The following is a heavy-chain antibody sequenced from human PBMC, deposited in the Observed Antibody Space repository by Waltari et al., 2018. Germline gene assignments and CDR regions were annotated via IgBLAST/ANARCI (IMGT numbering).Heavy chain of an antibody. Sequence: QLQLQESGPGLVKPSGTLSLSCAVSGYSVSSAYLWHWVRQSPQKGLKWIGHVHGSGRTNYNPRCASRVTVSLDTSKNLVSRKVTSATAADTAVYYYARDRGRGLYLDTWGPGTLGTVSP. V-gene: IGHV4-4*02. CDR2: VHGSGRT. CDR3: ARDRGRGLYLDT. J-gene: IGHJ5*02. D-gene: IGHD2-15*01. CDR1: GYSVSSAYL.